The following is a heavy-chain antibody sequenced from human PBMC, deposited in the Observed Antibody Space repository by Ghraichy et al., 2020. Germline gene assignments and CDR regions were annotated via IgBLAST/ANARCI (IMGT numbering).Heavy chain of an antibody. CDR1: GFTVSNNY. CDR2: IYSGGST. J-gene: IGHJ4*02. CDR3: ARGGGVNAGY. Sequence: GGSLRLSCTASGFTVSNNYMTWVRQAPGKGLEWVSLIYSGGSTNYADSVKGRFTISRDNSNNTVYLQMNSLRAEDTAVYYCARGGGVNAGYWGQGTLVTVS. D-gene: IGHD2-8*01. V-gene: IGHV3-66*01.